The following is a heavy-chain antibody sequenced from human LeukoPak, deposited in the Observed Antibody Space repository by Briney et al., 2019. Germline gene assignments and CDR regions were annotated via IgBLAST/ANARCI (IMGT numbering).Heavy chain of an antibody. Sequence: SATLSLTCTVSAASISSSSYYWGWIRQPPGKGLEWFGRIYYSGSTYYNPSLKSRVTISVDTSKNQFSLKLSSVTAADTAVYYCATSYSSWYLQFDYWGQGTLVTVSS. CDR2: IYYSGST. J-gene: IGHJ4*02. D-gene: IGHD6-13*01. CDR1: AASISSSSYY. V-gene: IGHV4-39*07. CDR3: ATSYSSWYLQFDY.